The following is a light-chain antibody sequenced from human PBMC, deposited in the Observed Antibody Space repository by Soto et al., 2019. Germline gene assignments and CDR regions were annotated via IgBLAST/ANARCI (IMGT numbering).Light chain of an antibody. CDR1: ENIYTN. J-gene: IGKJ5*01. Sequence: GMSQSPATVSVSQGERATLSCRASENIYTNLAWYQQKPGQAPRLLFYGASTRATGLPARFSGTGSGTEFTLTINSLQAEDSAVYYCQQYYNWPRTFGQGTRLAV. CDR2: GAS. CDR3: QQYYNWPRT. V-gene: IGKV3-15*01.